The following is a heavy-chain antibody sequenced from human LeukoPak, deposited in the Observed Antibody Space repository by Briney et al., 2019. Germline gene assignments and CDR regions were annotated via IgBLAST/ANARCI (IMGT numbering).Heavy chain of an antibody. CDR3: ASRPSSGWDNDAFDI. V-gene: IGHV4-39*01. D-gene: IGHD6-19*01. J-gene: IGHJ3*02. Sequence: PSGTPAPHRTVSCGSLSSSSYYLGWVPPPPRKGLGWVGGIYYSGSTYYNPSLKSRVTISVDTSKNQFSLKLSSVTAADTAVYYCASRPSSGWDNDAFDIWGQGTMVTVSS. CDR2: IYYSGST. CDR1: CGSLSSSSYY.